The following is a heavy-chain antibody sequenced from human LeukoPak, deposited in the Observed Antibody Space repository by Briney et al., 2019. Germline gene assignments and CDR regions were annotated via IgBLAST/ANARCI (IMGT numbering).Heavy chain of an antibody. CDR1: GYIFTTYW. Sequence: PGASLKISCKGSGYIFTTYWIGWVRQLPGRGLEWMGIIYPGDSDTRYSPSFQGQVTISADKSISTAYLQWSSLKASDTAMYYCARQFRDSSGYYSYYFDYWGQGTLVTVSS. J-gene: IGHJ4*02. D-gene: IGHD3-22*01. V-gene: IGHV5-51*01. CDR3: ARQFRDSSGYYSYYFDY. CDR2: IYPGDSDT.